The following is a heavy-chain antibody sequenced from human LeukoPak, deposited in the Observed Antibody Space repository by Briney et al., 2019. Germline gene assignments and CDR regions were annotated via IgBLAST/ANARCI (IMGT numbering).Heavy chain of an antibody. CDR2: ISSSGSTI. CDR3: ARGSPSPVN. Sequence: GGSLRLSCAASGFTFSSYEMNWVRQAPGKGLEWVSYISSSGSTIYYADSVKGRFTISRDNAKNSLYLQMNSLRAEDTAVYYRARGSPSPVNWGQGTLVTVSS. J-gene: IGHJ4*02. V-gene: IGHV3-48*03. CDR1: GFTFSSYE.